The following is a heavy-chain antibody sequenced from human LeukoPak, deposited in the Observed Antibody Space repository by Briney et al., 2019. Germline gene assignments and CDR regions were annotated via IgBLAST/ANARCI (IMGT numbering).Heavy chain of an antibody. CDR3: ARRAGGYSHPYDY. Sequence: GGSLRLSCAASGFSGFTFSHYGMNWVRQAPGKGLEWVSLIYSGGSTYYADSVKGRFTISRDNSKNTLYLQMNSLRAEDTAVYYCARRAGGYSHPYDYWGQGTLVTVSS. V-gene: IGHV3-53*01. CDR1: GFSGFTFSHYG. CDR2: IYSGGST. D-gene: IGHD4-23*01. J-gene: IGHJ4*02.